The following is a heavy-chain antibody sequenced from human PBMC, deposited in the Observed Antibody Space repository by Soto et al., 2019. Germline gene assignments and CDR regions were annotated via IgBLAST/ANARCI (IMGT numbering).Heavy chain of an antibody. D-gene: IGHD1-1*01. CDR1: GYTFSTYG. CDR2: IGADNGDT. V-gene: IGHV1-18*01. J-gene: IGHJ5*02. Sequence: QVQLVQSGAEVKKPGASVKVSCKASGYTFSTYGFSWVRQAPGQGLEWMGWIGADNGDTNYAQNFQGRVTMTTDTSTPTSYMELRGLTSADTAVYFCARDWKGAEGFDPWGQGTLVTVSS. CDR3: ARDWKGAEGFDP.